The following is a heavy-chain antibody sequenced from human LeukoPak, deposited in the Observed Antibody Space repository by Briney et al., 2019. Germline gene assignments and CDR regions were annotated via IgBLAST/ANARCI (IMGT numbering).Heavy chain of an antibody. D-gene: IGHD6-13*01. V-gene: IGHV4-39*01. Sequence: SETLSLTCTVSGGSISSSSYYWGWIRQPPGKGLEWIGSIYYSGSTYYNPSLKSRVTISVDTSKNQFSLKLSSVTAADTAVYYCARGSSSWPLAHPSRWFDPWGQGTLVTVSS. J-gene: IGHJ5*02. CDR1: GGSISSSSYY. CDR2: IYYSGST. CDR3: ARGSSSWPLAHPSRWFDP.